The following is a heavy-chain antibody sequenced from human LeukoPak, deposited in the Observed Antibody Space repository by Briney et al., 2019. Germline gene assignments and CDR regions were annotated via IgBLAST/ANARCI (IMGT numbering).Heavy chain of an antibody. CDR1: GFTFSSYW. V-gene: IGHV3-74*01. CDR3: AKVEVSALGGELDP. CDR2: INSDGSDT. D-gene: IGHD5/OR15-5a*01. Sequence: GGSLRLSCAASGFTFSSYWMHWVRQPPGKGKGPVWVSRINSDGSDTSYADSVKGRFTISRDNSKNTLYLEMKSLRADDTALYYCAKVEVSALGGELDPWGQGTLVTVSS. J-gene: IGHJ5*02.